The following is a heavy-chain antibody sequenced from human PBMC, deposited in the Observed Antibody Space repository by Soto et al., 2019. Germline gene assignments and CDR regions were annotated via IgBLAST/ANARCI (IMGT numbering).Heavy chain of an antibody. CDR3: ARDGGRHSGGIDY. Sequence: QVQLVQSGAEVKKPGSSVKVSCKASGGTFSSYSINWVRQAPGQGLAWMGEIIPIFGTANYAQKFQGRVTITADESTSTAYMELSSLRSEDTAVYYCARDGGRHSGGIDYWGQGTLVIVSS. CDR2: IIPIFGTA. J-gene: IGHJ4*02. V-gene: IGHV1-69*01. D-gene: IGHD1-26*01. CDR1: GGTFSSYS.